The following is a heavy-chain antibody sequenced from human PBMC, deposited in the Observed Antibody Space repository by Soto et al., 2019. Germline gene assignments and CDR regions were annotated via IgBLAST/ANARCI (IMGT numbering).Heavy chain of an antibody. CDR3: ARGFGPDDY. Sequence: ASVKVSCKASGYTFTGYYMHWVRQAPGQGLEWMGWINPNSGGTNYAQKFQGWVTMTRDTSISTAYMELSSLKASDTAMYYCARGFGPDDYWGQGTLVTVSS. J-gene: IGHJ4*02. CDR2: INPNSGGT. D-gene: IGHD3-16*01. V-gene: IGHV1-2*04. CDR1: GYTFTGYY.